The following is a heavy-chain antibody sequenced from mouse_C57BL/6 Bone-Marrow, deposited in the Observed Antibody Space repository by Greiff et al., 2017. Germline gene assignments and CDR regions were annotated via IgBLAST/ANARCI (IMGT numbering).Heavy chain of an antibody. V-gene: IGHV1-9*01. CDR2: ILPGGGCT. D-gene: IGHD1-1*01. CDR3: ARKGVAKVACFAY. J-gene: IGHJ2*01. Sequence: QVQLQQSGAELMKPGASVKLSCKATGYTFTGYWIEWVKQSPGHGLEWIGEILPGGGCTNYNEKFKGKATFTADTSSNTAYMQLSSLTTEDSAIYYCARKGVAKVACFAYWGQGTTLTVSS. CDR1: GYTFTGYW.